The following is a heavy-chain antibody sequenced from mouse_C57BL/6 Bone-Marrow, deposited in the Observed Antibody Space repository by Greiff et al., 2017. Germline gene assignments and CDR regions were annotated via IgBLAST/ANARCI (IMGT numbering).Heavy chain of an antibody. V-gene: IGHV1-64*01. CDR3: ARRPLYYDYDGWYFDV. CDR2: IHPNSGST. D-gene: IGHD2-4*01. Sequence: QVQLQQPGAALVKPGASVKLSCKASGYTFTSYWMHWVKQRPGQGLEWIGMIHPNSGSTNYNEKFKSKATLTVDKSSSTAYMQLRSLTSADSAVXYGARRPLYYDYDGWYFDVWGTGTTVTVSS. CDR1: GYTFTSYW. J-gene: IGHJ1*03.